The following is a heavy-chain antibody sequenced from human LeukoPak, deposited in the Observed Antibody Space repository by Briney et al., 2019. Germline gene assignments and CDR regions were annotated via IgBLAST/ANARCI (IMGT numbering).Heavy chain of an antibody. J-gene: IGHJ5*01. D-gene: IGHD3-10*01. Sequence: PSESLSLTCTVSGGSISSYYWSWIRQPPGKGLEWSGYIYYSGSTNYNPSLKSRVTILLDTSKNQSSLNLSSVTAADTAVYYCARRPRGVIIKTWFDSWGQGTLVTVSS. CDR1: GGSISSYY. CDR3: ARRPRGVIIKTWFDS. CDR2: IYYSGST. V-gene: IGHV4-59*12.